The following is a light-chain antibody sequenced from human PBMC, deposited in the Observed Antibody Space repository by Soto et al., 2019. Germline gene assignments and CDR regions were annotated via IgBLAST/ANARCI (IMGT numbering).Light chain of an antibody. CDR1: QGIGSS. V-gene: IGKV1-33*01. CDR2: DAS. CDR3: HQYHHLPKS. J-gene: IGKJ2*03. Sequence: DIQMTQSPSSLSVSVGDSVTITCQASQGIGSSLNWYQQKPGEAPKILIYDASNLEKGVPSRFSGTASGTDFTFTISTLQTEDIATYFCHQYHHLPKSFGQGTKLEI.